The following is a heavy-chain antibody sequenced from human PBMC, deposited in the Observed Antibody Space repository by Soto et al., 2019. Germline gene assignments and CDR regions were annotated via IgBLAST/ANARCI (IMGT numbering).Heavy chain of an antibody. CDR3: ARGITPYSSGCFEY. Sequence: ASVKVSCKASGYTFTSYGISWVRQALGQGLEWMGWISSYNGNTNYAQKLQGRGTMTTDTSTSTAYMGLRSLRSDGTAVYYCARGITPYSSGCFEYWGEGTRDSSPQ. D-gene: IGHD6-19*01. CDR1: GYTFTSYG. J-gene: IGHJ4*02. CDR2: ISSYNGNT. V-gene: IGHV1-18*01.